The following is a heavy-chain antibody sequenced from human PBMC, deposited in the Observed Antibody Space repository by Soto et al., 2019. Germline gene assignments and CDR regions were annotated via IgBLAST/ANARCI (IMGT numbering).Heavy chain of an antibody. CDR2: ISGSGGST. CDR3: AKDKGDYDYYYGMDV. Sequence: VGSLRLSCAASGFTFSSYAMSWVRQAPGKGLEWVSAISGSGGSTYYADSVKGRFTISRDNSKNTLYLQMNSLRAEDTAVYYCAKDKGDYDYYYGMDVWGQGTTVTVSS. J-gene: IGHJ6*02. V-gene: IGHV3-23*01. CDR1: GFTFSSYA. D-gene: IGHD2-21*02.